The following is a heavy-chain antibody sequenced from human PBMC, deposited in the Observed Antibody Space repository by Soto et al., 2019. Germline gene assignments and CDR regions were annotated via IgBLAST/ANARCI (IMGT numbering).Heavy chain of an antibody. V-gene: IGHV1-69*01. D-gene: IGHD2-21*02. CDR3: ARVLFRFVGVTTDAFDI. CDR1: GGTFSSYA. Sequence: QVQLVQSGAEVKKPGSSVKVSCKASGGTFSSYAISWVRQAPGQGLEWMGGIIPIFGTANYAQKFQGRVTITADESTSTAYMELSSLRSEDTAVYYCARVLFRFVGVTTDAFDIWGQGTMVTVSS. CDR2: IIPIFGTA. J-gene: IGHJ3*02.